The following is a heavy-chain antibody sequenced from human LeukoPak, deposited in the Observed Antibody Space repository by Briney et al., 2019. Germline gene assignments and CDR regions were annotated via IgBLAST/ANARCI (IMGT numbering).Heavy chain of an antibody. CDR2: KDYSRST. Sequence: SETLSLTYTVSGGSISRYYWSWIRQPPGKGLEWIGYKDYSRSTNYNRALKSRLTISVDTSKNQFSLKLSSVTAADTAVYYCARVYYSSSYDYWYFDLWGRGTLVTVSS. J-gene: IGHJ2*01. D-gene: IGHD6-13*01. V-gene: IGHV4-59*01. CDR3: ARVYYSSSYDYWYFDL. CDR1: GGSISRYY.